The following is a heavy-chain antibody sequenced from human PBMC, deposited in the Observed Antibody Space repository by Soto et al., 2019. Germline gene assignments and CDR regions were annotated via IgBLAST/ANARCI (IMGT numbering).Heavy chain of an antibody. J-gene: IGHJ4*02. Sequence: EVQLLESGGGLVQPGGSLRLSCAASGFTFSSYAMSWVRQAPGKGLEWVSAISGSGGSTYYADSVKGRFTISRDNPKKRLYLQMNSLKAEDTAVYYCAKDPYDSSGYYSYYFDYWGQGALGTVSS. CDR2: ISGSGGST. D-gene: IGHD3-22*01. V-gene: IGHV3-23*01. CDR3: AKDPYDSSGYYSYYFDY. CDR1: GFTFSSYA.